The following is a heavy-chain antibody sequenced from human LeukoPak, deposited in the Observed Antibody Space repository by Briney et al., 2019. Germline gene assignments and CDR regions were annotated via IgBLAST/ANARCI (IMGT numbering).Heavy chain of an antibody. CDR3: ARGYCSSTSCYRGLYFDY. CDR1: GGSISSGGYY. CDR2: LFYSGST. D-gene: IGHD2-2*01. Sequence: PSETLSLTCTVSGGSISSGGYYWSWLRQHPGKGLEWFVYLFYSGSTYYHPSLKSRVTISVDTSKNQFSLKLSSVTAADTAVYYCARGYCSSTSCYRGLYFDYWGQGTLVTVSS. J-gene: IGHJ4*02. V-gene: IGHV4-31*03.